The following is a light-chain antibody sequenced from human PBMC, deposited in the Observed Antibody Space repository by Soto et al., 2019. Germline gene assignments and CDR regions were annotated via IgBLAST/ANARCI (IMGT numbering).Light chain of an antibody. CDR1: QKVNSNY. J-gene: IGKJ1*01. V-gene: IGKV3-20*01. CDR2: GES. CDR3: QQYGSSPRT. Sequence: EIVLTQSPGTLSFSPGERDNPSFRARQKVNSNYLAWYQQKTSQATRLLIYGESNKATGIPDKFSGSGSGTDFTLTVSRLEPEDFAVYYCQQYGSSPRTFGQGTKVDIK.